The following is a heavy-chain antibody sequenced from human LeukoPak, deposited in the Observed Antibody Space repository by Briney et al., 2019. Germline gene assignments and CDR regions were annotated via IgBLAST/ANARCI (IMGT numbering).Heavy chain of an antibody. CDR3: ALMGGVGATAGSYFDL. J-gene: IGHJ2*01. CDR1: GFTFDDYA. Sequence: PGRSLRLSCAASGFTFDDYAMHWVRQAPGKGLEWVSGISWNSGSIGYADSVKGRFTISRDNAKNSLYLQMNSLRAEDMALYYCALMGGVGATAGSYFDLWGRGTLVTVSS. D-gene: IGHD1-26*01. CDR2: ISWNSGSI. V-gene: IGHV3-9*03.